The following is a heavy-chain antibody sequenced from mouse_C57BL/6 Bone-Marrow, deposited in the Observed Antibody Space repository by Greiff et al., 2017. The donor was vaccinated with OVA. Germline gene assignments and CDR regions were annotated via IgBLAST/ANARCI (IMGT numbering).Heavy chain of an antibody. CDR1: GYTFTSYG. D-gene: IGHD3-3*01. Sequence: LLESGAELARPGASVKLSCKASGYTFTSYGISWVKQRTGQGLEWIGEIYPRSGNTYYNEKFQGKATLTADKSSSTAYMGLRSLTSADSAVYFCARRDGGDYWGQGTTLTVSS. CDR2: IYPRSGNT. V-gene: IGHV1-81*01. J-gene: IGHJ2*01. CDR3: ARRDGGDY.